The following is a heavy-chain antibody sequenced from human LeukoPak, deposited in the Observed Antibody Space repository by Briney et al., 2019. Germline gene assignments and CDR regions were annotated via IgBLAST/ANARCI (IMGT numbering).Heavy chain of an antibody. CDR1: GFTFSSYW. V-gene: IGHV3-7*01. CDR3: ARDTYGSGDNLDY. J-gene: IGHJ4*02. CDR2: IKQDGSEK. Sequence: PGGSLRLSCAASGFTFSSYWMSWVRQAPGKGLEWVANIKQDGSEKYYVDSVKGRFTISRGNAKNSLYLQMNSLRAEDTAVYYCARDTYGSGDNLDYWGQGTLVTVSS. D-gene: IGHD3-10*01.